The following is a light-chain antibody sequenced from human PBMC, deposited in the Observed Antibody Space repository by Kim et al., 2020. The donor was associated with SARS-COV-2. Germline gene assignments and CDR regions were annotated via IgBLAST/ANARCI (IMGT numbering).Light chain of an antibody. Sequence: QSALTQPRSVSGSPGQSVTISCTGTSSDVGGYNYVSWYQQHPGKAPKLMISDVSKRPSGVPDRFSGSTSGNTASLTISGLQAEDEADYYCCSYAGSYTYVFGTGTKVTVL. V-gene: IGLV2-11*01. CDR3: CSYAGSYTYV. CDR2: DVS. J-gene: IGLJ1*01. CDR1: SSDVGGYNY.